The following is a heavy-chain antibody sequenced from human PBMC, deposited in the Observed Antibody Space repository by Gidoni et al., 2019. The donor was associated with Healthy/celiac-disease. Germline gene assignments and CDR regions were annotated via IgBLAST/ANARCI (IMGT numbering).Heavy chain of an antibody. CDR1: GYTFTGHY. V-gene: IGHV1-2*02. CDR3: AREVVGCSSTSCYIRGWDWFDP. D-gene: IGHD2-2*02. CDR2: INPNSGGT. J-gene: IGHJ5*02. Sequence: QVQLVQSGAEVKKPGASVKVSCQASGYTFTGHYMPWVRQAPGQGLEWMGWINPNSGGTNYAQKFQGRVTMTRDTSISTAYMELSRLRSDDTAVYYCAREVVGCSSTSCYIRGWDWFDPWGQGTLVTVSS.